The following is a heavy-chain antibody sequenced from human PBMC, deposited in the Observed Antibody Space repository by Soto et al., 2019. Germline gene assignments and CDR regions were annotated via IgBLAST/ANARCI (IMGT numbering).Heavy chain of an antibody. CDR3: AREGVAPYYYYGMDV. J-gene: IGHJ6*02. V-gene: IGHV1-18*01. Sequence: QVQLVQSGAEVKKPGASVKVSCKASGYTFTRSGISWERQAPGQGLEWMGWISTYNGDTNYAQTFQGRVTMTTDTSTSTVHMEVRSLRSDDTAVYYCAREGVAPYYYYGMDVWGQGTPVTVS. CDR1: GYTFTRSG. D-gene: IGHD5-12*01. CDR2: ISTYNGDT.